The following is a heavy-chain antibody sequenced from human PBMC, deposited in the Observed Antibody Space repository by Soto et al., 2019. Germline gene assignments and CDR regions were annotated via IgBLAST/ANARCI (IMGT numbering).Heavy chain of an antibody. J-gene: IGHJ6*02. CDR1: GYSFTSYW. V-gene: IGHV5-10-1*01. Sequence: LGESLKISCKGSGYSFTSYWISWVRQMPGKGLEWMGRIDPSDSYTNYSPSFQGHVTISADKSISTAYLQWSSLKASDTAMYYCARERSIAARRGGMDVWGQGTTVTVSS. CDR2: IDPSDSYT. D-gene: IGHD6-6*01. CDR3: ARERSIAARRGGMDV.